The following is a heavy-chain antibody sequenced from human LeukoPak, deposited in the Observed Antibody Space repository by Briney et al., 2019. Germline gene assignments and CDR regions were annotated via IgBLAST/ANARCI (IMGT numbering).Heavy chain of an antibody. V-gene: IGHV4-59*01. CDR3: ARASEDYYYYYMDV. CDR2: IYYSGST. J-gene: IGHJ6*03. D-gene: IGHD1-14*01. Sequence: PETLSLTCTVSGGSISSYFWSWIRQPPGKGLQWIGYIYYSGSTIYNPSLKSRVTISVDTSKNQFSLKLSSVTAADTAVYYCARASEDYYYYYMDVWGKGTTVTISS. CDR1: GGSISSYF.